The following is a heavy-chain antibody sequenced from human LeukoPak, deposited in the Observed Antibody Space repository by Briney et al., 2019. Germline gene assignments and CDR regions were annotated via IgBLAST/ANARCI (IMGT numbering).Heavy chain of an antibody. V-gene: IGHV3-9*01. J-gene: IGHJ3*02. CDR3: AKDALGIPMSIDI. D-gene: IGHD3-22*01. CDR2: ISWNSGSI. Sequence: PGGSLRLSCAASGFTFDDYAMHWVRQAPGKGLEWVSGISWNSGSIGYADSVKGRFTISRDNAKNSLYLQMNSLGAEDTALYYCAKDALGIPMSIDIWGQGTMVTVSS. CDR1: GFTFDDYA.